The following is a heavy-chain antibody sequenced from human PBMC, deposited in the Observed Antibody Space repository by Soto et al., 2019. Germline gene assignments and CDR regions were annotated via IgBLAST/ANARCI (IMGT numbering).Heavy chain of an antibody. CDR2: ISGTASSK. CDR1: GFGFDKYS. CDR3: AKSWGDTWQQSAFDF. V-gene: IGHV3-23*01. Sequence: EVRLLESGGGLVQPGGSLRLSCAASGFGFDKYSMSWVRQAPGKGLERVSGISGTASSKHYADSVKGQFTISRDNFEKTLYLQMNSLRVEDTAVYYCAKSWGDTWQQSAFDFWGQGTMVTVSS. J-gene: IGHJ3*01. D-gene: IGHD5-18*01.